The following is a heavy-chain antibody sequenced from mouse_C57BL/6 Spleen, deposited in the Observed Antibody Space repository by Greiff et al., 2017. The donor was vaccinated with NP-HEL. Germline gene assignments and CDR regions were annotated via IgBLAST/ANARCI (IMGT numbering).Heavy chain of an antibody. CDR1: GFTFSDYG. J-gene: IGHJ4*01. CDR2: ISSGSSTI. V-gene: IGHV5-17*01. CDR3: ARGGDEDAMDY. Sequence: DVMLVESGGGLVKPGGSLKLSCAASGFTFSDYGMHWVRQAPEKGLEWVAYISSGSSTIYYADTVKGRFTISRDNAKNTLFLQMTSLRSEDTAMYYCARGGDEDAMDYWGQGTSVTVSS.